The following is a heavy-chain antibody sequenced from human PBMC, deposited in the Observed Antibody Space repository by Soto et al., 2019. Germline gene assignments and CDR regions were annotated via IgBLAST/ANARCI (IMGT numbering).Heavy chain of an antibody. V-gene: IGHV3-48*01. D-gene: IGHD3-3*01. J-gene: IGHJ3*02. Sequence: PGGSLRLSCATSGFTFSSYGMNWVRQAPGKGLEWVSYISTSTATKYYADSVKGRFTISRDNSKNTLYLQMNSLRPEDTAVYYCAKDLLRDLEWLLNDAFDIWGKGTMVTVSS. CDR3: AKDLLRDLEWLLNDAFDI. CDR1: GFTFSSYG. CDR2: ISTSTATK.